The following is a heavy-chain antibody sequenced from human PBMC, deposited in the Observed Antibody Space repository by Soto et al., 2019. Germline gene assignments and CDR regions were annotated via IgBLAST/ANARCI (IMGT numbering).Heavy chain of an antibody. CDR1: GYTFTGYY. CDR2: INPNSGGT. CDR3: ASSGPTPGSGKGNWFDP. J-gene: IGHJ5*02. V-gene: IGHV1-2*04. Sequence: ASVKVSCKASGYTFTGYYMHWVRQAPGQGLEWMGWINPNSGGTNYAQKFQGWVTMTRDTSISTAYMELSRLRSDDTAVYYCASSGPTPGSGKGNWFDPWGERRLVTVSS. D-gene: IGHD6-13*01.